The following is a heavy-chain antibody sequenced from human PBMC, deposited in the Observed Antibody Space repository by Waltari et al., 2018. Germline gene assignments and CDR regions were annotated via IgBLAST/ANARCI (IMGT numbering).Heavy chain of an antibody. CDR2: INHSGST. CDR1: GGSFSGYY. CDR3: ARGLQYSSSSRGFGYYYYYMDV. V-gene: IGHV4-34*01. J-gene: IGHJ6*03. D-gene: IGHD6-6*01. Sequence: QVQLQQWGAGLLKPSETLSLTCAVYGGSFSGYYWSWIRQPPGKGLEWIGEINHSGSTNYNPSLKSRVTISVDTSKNQFSLKLSSVTAADTAVYYCARGLQYSSSSRGFGYYYYYMDVWGKGTTVTVSS.